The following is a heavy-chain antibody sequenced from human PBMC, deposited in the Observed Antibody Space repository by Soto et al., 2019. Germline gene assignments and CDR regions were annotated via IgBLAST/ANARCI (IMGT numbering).Heavy chain of an antibody. J-gene: IGHJ6*02. V-gene: IGHV1-8*01. D-gene: IGHD1-7*01. CDR3: ARDRSGTFHYYYGMDV. Sequence: ASVKVSCKASGYTFTSYDINWVRQATRQGLEWMGWMNPNSGNTGYAQKFQGRVTVTRNTSISTAYMELSSLRSEDTAVYYCARDRSGTFHYYYGMDVWGQGTTVTVSS. CDR2: MNPNSGNT. CDR1: GYTFTSYD.